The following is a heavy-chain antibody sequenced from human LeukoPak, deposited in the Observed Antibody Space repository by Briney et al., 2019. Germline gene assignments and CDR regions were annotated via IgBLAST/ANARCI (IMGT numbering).Heavy chain of an antibody. CDR2: IWYDGSNQ. Sequence: PGGSLRLSCAASGFTFNRYGMHWVRQAPGKGLEWVAIIWYDGSNQHYADSVKGRFTISRDNSKNTVYLQMDSLRVEDMAVFYCARDRVGAPFDYWGQGTLVTVSS. CDR1: GFTFNRYG. D-gene: IGHD1-26*01. V-gene: IGHV3-33*01. J-gene: IGHJ4*01. CDR3: ARDRVGAPFDY.